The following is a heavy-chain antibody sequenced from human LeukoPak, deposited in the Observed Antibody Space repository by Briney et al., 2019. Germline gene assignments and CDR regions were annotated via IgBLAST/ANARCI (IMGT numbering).Heavy chain of an antibody. CDR2: VSASGGNT. V-gene: IGHV3-23*01. CDR1: GFTFSSYA. J-gene: IGHJ4*02. Sequence: GGSLRLSCAASGFTFSSYAMSWVRQAPGKGLEWVSTVSASGGNTYYADSVKGRFTISRDNSKNTLYLQMNSLRAEDTAVYYCAKRDSSGYYTNPFDYWGQGTLVTVSS. D-gene: IGHD3-22*01. CDR3: AKRDSSGYYTNPFDY.